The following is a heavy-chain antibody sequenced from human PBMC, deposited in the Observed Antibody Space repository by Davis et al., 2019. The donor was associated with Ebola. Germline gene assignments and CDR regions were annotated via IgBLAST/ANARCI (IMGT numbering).Heavy chain of an antibody. CDR3: ARVISMILVGTFDY. CDR2: ISAFNGNT. V-gene: IGHV1-18*01. J-gene: IGHJ4*02. CDR1: GYTFTRYG. Sequence: AASVKVSCKASGYTFTRYGISWVRQAPGQGLEWMGWISAFNGNTEYAQELQGRVAMTTDTSTTTAYMELRSLRSDDTAVYYCARVISMILVGTFDYWGQGTLVTVSS. D-gene: IGHD3-22*01.